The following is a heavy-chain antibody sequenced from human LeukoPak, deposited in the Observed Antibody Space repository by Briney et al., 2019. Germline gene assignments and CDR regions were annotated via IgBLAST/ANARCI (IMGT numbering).Heavy chain of an antibody. D-gene: IGHD3-22*01. CDR2: ISDSGGRT. CDR1: GLTLSNDG. J-gene: IGHJ4*02. Sequence: GGSLRLSCAVSGLTLSNDGMSWVRQAPGKGLEWVAGISDSGGRTNYADSVKGRFTISRDNPKNTLYLQMNSLRVEDTAVYFCAKRGVVIRVILVGFHREAYYFDSWGQGALVTVSS. V-gene: IGHV3-23*01. CDR3: AKRGVVIRVILVGFHREAYYFDS.